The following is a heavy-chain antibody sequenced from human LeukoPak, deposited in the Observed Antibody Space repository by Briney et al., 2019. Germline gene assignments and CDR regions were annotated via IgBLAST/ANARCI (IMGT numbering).Heavy chain of an antibody. Sequence: PGGSLRLSCAASGFTFSSYWMTWVRQAPGKGLEWVANIKHNGDELNYVDSVEDRFTISRDNAKNSLYLHMTGLRAEDTAVYYCARELRTFDPWGQGTLVTVSS. CDR3: ARELRTFDP. V-gene: IGHV3-7*01. J-gene: IGHJ5*02. CDR1: GFTFSSYW. D-gene: IGHD3-16*01. CDR2: IKHNGDEL.